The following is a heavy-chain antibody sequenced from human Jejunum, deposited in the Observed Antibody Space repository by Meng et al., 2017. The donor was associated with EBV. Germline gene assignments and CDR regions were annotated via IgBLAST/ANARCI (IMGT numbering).Heavy chain of an antibody. V-gene: IGHV4-34*01. D-gene: IGHD3-10*01. CDR3: ARLGGYASGTYYPVDP. CDR2: INHGGGA. CDR1: GWSFSDYY. J-gene: IGHJ5*02. Sequence: QVQLQQWGAGLLKPSGTLSLTCAVYGWSFSDYYWTWIRQPPGKGLEWIGEINHGGGAIYNPSLKSRVTISVDTSKNQFSLKLSSVTAADTAVYYCARLGGYASGTYYPVDPWGQGTLVTVSS.